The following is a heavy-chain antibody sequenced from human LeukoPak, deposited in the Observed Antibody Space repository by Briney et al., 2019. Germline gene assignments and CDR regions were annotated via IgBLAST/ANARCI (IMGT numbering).Heavy chain of an antibody. CDR1: GCSISSYY. CDR2: IYYSGST. CDR3: ARDLYVYMDV. V-gene: IGHV4-59*01. Sequence: SETLSLTCTVSGCSISSYYLSWIRQPPGKGLEWIGYIYYSGSTNYNPSLMSRVTILEDPSKNQFSLKLSSVPAADTAVYYCARDLYVYMDVWGKGTTVTVSS. J-gene: IGHJ6*03. D-gene: IGHD3-16*01.